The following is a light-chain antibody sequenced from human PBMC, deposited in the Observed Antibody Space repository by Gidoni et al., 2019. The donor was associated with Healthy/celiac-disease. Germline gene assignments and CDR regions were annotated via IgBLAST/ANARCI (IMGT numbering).Light chain of an antibody. J-gene: IGLJ2*01. Sequence: QSALTQPAPVSGSPGPPITISCTGTSSDVGSYNLVSWYQQHPGKAPTLMIYEVSKRPSGVSNRFSGSKSGNTASLTISGLQAEDEADYYCCSYAGSSTVVFGGGTKLTVL. V-gene: IGLV2-23*02. CDR1: SSDVGSYNL. CDR3: CSYAGSSTVV. CDR2: EVS.